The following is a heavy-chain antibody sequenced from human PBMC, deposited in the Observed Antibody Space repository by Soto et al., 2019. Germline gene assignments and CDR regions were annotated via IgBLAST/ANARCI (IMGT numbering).Heavy chain of an antibody. CDR1: GYTFTSYA. CDR2: INAGNGNT. Sequence: QVQLVQSGAEVKKPGASVKVSCKASGYTFTSYAMHWVRQAPGQRLEWMGWINAGNGNTKYSQKFQGRVTITRDTSARTAYMEVSSLRSEDTAVYYCARSPEIVYCYGLAVDYWGQGTLVTVSS. D-gene: IGHD5-18*01. V-gene: IGHV1-3*01. J-gene: IGHJ4*02. CDR3: ARSPEIVYCYGLAVDY.